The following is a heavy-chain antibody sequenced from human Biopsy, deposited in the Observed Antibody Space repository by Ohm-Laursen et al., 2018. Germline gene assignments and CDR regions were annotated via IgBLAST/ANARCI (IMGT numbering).Heavy chain of an antibody. D-gene: IGHD2-15*01. J-gene: IGHJ4*02. CDR2: INQAGTT. Sequence: SETLSLTCAAFGKTFSDYQWSWIRQPPGKGLEWIGQINQAGTTNYNPSLKSRVSISADASKYEFSLRLTSVTAADTAVYLCSNEVHGRDYWGLGAQVTVSS. CDR1: GKTFSDYQ. V-gene: IGHV4-34*08. CDR3: SNEVHGRDY.